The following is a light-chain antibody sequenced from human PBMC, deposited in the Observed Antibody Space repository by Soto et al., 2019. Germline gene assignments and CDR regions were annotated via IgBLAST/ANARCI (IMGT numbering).Light chain of an antibody. CDR2: AAS. CDR3: QQLNSYLSIT. V-gene: IGKV1-9*01. Sequence: DIQLTQSPSFLSASVGDRVTITCRASQGISSYLAWYQQKPGKAPKLLIYAASTLQSGVPSRFSGSGSGTEFTLTISILQPEAFATYDCQQLNSYLSITFGQGTRLEIK. CDR1: QGISSY. J-gene: IGKJ5*01.